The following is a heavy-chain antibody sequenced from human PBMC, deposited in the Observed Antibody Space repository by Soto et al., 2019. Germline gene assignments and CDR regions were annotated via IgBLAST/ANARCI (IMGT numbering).Heavy chain of an antibody. V-gene: IGHV4-39*01. Sequence: QLQLQESGPGLVKPSETLSLTCTVSGGSISSKSYYWGWIRQPPGKGLEWIGNIYYSGSTYYNASLKSRVTISVDTSKNQFSLNLRSVTAADAAVYYCARQGTVDTYYFDHWGQGALVTVSS. CDR1: GGSISSKSYY. D-gene: IGHD4-17*01. CDR3: ARQGTVDTYYFDH. J-gene: IGHJ4*02. CDR2: IYYSGST.